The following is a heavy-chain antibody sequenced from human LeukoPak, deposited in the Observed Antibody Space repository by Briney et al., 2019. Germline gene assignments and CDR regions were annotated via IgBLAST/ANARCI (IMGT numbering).Heavy chain of an antibody. J-gene: IGHJ3*02. Sequence: GGSLRLSCAASGFTFDDYGMNWVRQAPGKGLEWVSGINWNGGSTGYADSVKGRFTISRDNAKNSLSLQMNSLRADDAAVYYCARASSKQLAGYLPDGFDIWGQGTMVTVSS. D-gene: IGHD3-9*01. CDR3: ARASSKQLAGYLPDGFDI. CDR1: GFTFDDYG. CDR2: INWNGGST. V-gene: IGHV3-20*04.